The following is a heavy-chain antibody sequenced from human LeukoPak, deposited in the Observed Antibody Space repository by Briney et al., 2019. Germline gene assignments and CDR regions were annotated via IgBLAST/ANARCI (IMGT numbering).Heavy chain of an antibody. CDR1: GYTFTGYF. CDR2: INPNSGGT. V-gene: IGHV1-2*02. J-gene: IGHJ4*02. CDR3: ARSGITMVRGSSYVGY. D-gene: IGHD3-10*01. Sequence: ASVKVSCKASGYTFTGYFMHWVRQAPGQGLEWMGWINPNSGGTNYAQKFQGRVTLTRDTSISTAYMELSSLRSDDTAVYYCARSGITMVRGSSYVGYWGQGTLVTVSS.